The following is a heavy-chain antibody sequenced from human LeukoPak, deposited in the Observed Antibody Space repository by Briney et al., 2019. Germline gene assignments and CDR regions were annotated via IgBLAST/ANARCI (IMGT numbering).Heavy chain of an antibody. CDR3: AVVVISPRNYYFDY. CDR2: IIPILGIA. CDR1: GGTFSSYA. J-gene: IGHJ4*02. D-gene: IGHD3-22*01. V-gene: IGHV1-69*04. Sequence: SVKVSCKASGGTFSSYAISWVRQAPGQGLEWMGRIIPILGIANYAQKFQGRVTITADKSTSTAYMELSSLRSEDTAVYYCAVVVISPRNYYFDYWGQGILVTVSS.